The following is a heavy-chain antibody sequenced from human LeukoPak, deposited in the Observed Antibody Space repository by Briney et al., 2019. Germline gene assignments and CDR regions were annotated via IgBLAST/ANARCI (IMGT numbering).Heavy chain of an antibody. CDR3: AKAWGSTGSAFDI. CDR1: GFTFSSYA. CDR2: ISYDGSNK. D-gene: IGHD3-16*01. J-gene: IGHJ3*02. V-gene: IGHV3-30*14. Sequence: GGALRLSCAASGFTFSSYAMHWVRQAPGKGLEWVAVISYDGSNKYYADSVKGRFTISREDGKNSLYLQMNSLRAEDTAVYYCAKAWGSTGSAFDIWGQGTMVTVSS.